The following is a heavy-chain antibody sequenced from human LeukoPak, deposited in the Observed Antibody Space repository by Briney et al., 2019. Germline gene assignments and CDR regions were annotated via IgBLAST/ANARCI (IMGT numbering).Heavy chain of an antibody. V-gene: IGHV1-18*01. CDR3: ARGGPDYDILSGHYLGY. J-gene: IGHJ4*02. CDR2: ISAYNGNT. D-gene: IGHD3-9*01. CDR1: GYTFTSFG. Sequence: ASVKVSCRASGYTFTSFGITWVRQAPGQGLERMGWISAYNGNTNYAQKLQGRVTMTTETSTSTAYMELRSLTSGDTAIYYCARGGPDYDILSGHYLGYWGQGTLVTVSS.